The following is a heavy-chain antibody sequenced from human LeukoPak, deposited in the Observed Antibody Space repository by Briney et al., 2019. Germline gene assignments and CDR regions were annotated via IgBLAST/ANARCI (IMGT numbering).Heavy chain of an antibody. CDR2: IITGGST. CDR1: GASIIDSY. Sequence: SETLSLTCTVSGASIIDSYWSWIRQPAGKGLEWIGRIITGGSTNYSPSLKSRVTMSLDTSKNQFSLKLSSVTAADTAVYYCARTLVITAAMYYYYMDVWGKGTTVTVSS. V-gene: IGHV4-4*07. CDR3: ARTLVITAAMYYYYMDV. D-gene: IGHD2-2*01. J-gene: IGHJ6*03.